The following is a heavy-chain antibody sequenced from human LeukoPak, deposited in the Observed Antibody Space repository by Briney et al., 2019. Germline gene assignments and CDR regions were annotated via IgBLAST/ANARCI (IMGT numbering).Heavy chain of an antibody. V-gene: IGHV4-59*08. Sequence: SETLSLTCAVYGGSFSGYYWSWIWQPPGKGLEWIGYIYYSGSTNYNPSLKSRVTISVDTSKNQFSLKLTSVTAADTAVYYCARQTGSGLFILPGGQGTLVTVSS. D-gene: IGHD3/OR15-3a*01. CDR2: IYYSGST. CDR1: GGSFSGYY. CDR3: ARQTGSGLFILP. J-gene: IGHJ4*02.